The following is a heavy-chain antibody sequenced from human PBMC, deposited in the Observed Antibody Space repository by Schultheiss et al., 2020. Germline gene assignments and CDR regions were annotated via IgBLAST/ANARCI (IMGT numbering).Heavy chain of an antibody. D-gene: IGHD3-3*01. CDR2: ISSSGSTI. CDR1: GFTFSDYY. J-gene: IGHJ4*02. CDR3: AKLDYDFWSGYYTGNAYFDY. V-gene: IGHV3-11*01. Sequence: GGSLRLSCAASGFTFSDYYMSWIRQAPGKGLEWVSYISSSGSTIYYADSVKGRFTISRDNSKNMLYVQMNSLRVEDTAVYYCAKLDYDFWSGYYTGNAYFDYWGQGALVTVSS.